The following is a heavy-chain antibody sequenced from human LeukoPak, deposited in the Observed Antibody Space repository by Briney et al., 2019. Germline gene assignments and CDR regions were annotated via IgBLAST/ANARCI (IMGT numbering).Heavy chain of an antibody. CDR1: GGSISSSSYY. J-gene: IGHJ4*02. D-gene: IGHD6-13*01. CDR2: IYYSGST. Sequence: SETLSLTCTVSGGSISSSSYYWGWIRQPPGKGLEWIGSIYYSGSTYHNPSLKSRVTISVDTSKNQFSLKLSSVTAADTAVYYCIGHSSSWTGRWGQGTLVTVSS. CDR3: IGHSSSWTGR. V-gene: IGHV4-39*01.